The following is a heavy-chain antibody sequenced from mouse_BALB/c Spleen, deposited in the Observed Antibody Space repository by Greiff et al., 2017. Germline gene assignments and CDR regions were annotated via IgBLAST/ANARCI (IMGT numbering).Heavy chain of an antibody. CDR2: INPSNGRT. CDR3: ARKGDGQYYFDY. V-gene: IGHV1S81*02. CDR1: GYTFTSYW. D-gene: IGHD2-3*01. Sequence: QVQLQQPGAELVKPGASVKLSCKASGYTFTSYWMHWVKQRPGQGLEWIGEINPSNGRTNYNEKFKSKATLTVDKSSSTAYMQLSSLTSEDSAVYYCARKGDGQYYFDYWGQGTTRTVSS. J-gene: IGHJ2*01.